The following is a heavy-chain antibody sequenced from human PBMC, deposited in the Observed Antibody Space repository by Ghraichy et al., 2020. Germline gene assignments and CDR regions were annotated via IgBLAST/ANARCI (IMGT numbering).Heavy chain of an antibody. CDR1: GFTFSSYW. CDR3: ARDATLYYYDSSGYYYDYYYYGMDV. V-gene: IGHV3-74*01. Sequence: GGSLRHSCAASGFTFSSYWMHWVRQAPGKGLVWVSRINSDGSSTSYADSVKGRFTISRDNAKNTLYLQMNSLRAEDTAVYYCARDATLYYYDSSGYYYDYYYYGMDVWGQGTTVTVSS. CDR2: INSDGSST. J-gene: IGHJ6*02. D-gene: IGHD3-22*01.